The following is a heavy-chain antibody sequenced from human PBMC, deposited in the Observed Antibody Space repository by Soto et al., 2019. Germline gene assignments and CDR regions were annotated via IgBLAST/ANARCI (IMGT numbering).Heavy chain of an antibody. CDR2: IIPMSGAT. J-gene: IGHJ5*02. CDR1: GGTFSSYA. D-gene: IGHD1-26*01. Sequence: QVQLVQSGAEVKKPGSSVKVSCKASGGTFSSYALSWVRQAPGQGLEWMGGIIPMSGATNYAQKFQGRVTFTADESTNTAYLELTSLRSEDTAVYYCARGGPENDHWGQGTLVTVSS. V-gene: IGHV1-69*12. CDR3: ARGGPENDH.